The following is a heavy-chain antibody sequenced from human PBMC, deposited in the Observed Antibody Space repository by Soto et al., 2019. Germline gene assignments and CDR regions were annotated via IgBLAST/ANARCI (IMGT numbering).Heavy chain of an antibody. V-gene: IGHV4-59*01. J-gene: IGHJ4*02. D-gene: IGHD6-13*01. CDR1: GGSITGYH. CDR3: ASYIAGGIGRGY. Sequence: QVQLQESGPGLVKPSETLSLTCTVSGGSITGYHWSWIRQPPGKGLEWIGYIHNSGITNYNPSLQSRVTISVDTSKNHFSLKLTSVTASDTAVYYCASYIAGGIGRGYWGQGHLVTVSS. CDR2: IHNSGIT.